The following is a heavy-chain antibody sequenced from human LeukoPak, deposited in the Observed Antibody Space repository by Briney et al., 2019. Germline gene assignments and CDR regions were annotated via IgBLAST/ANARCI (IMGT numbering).Heavy chain of an antibody. V-gene: IGHV1-2*02. CDR2: INPNSGGT. Sequence: ASVKVSCQASGYTFTGYYMHWVRQAPGQGLEWMGWINPNSGGTNYAQKFQGRVTMTRDTSISTAYMELSRLRSDDTAVYYCARAHSQDTLFDYWGQGTLVTVSS. D-gene: IGHD5-18*01. J-gene: IGHJ4*02. CDR1: GYTFTGYY. CDR3: ARAHSQDTLFDY.